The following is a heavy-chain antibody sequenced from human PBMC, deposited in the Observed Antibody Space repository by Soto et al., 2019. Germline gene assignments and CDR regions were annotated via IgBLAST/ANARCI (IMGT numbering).Heavy chain of an antibody. CDR2: IHSSGST. CDR3: ARDQGVAAAGITWFDP. D-gene: IGHD6-13*01. J-gene: IGHJ5*02. Sequence: PSETLALTGAVSGSSMKSYHWSWIRQPAGKGLEWIGHIHSSGSTNYNPSLKSRVTMSVDTSKNQFSLRLMSLTAADTAVYYCARDQGVAAAGITWFDPWGRGSLVTVSS. V-gene: IGHV4-4*07. CDR1: GSSMKSYH.